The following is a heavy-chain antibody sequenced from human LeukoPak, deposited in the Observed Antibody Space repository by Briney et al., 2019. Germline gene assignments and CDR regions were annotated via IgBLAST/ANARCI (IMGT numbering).Heavy chain of an antibody. CDR1: GGTFSNYA. D-gene: IGHD3-22*01. V-gene: IGHV1-69*13. CDR2: IIPIFGTA. Sequence: GASVKVSCKASGGTFSNYAISWVRQAPGEGLEWMGGIIPIFGTANYAQKFQGRVTITADESTSTAYMELSSLRSEDTAVYYCARDFQGSGYYFDYWGQGTLVTVSS. J-gene: IGHJ4*02. CDR3: ARDFQGSGYYFDY.